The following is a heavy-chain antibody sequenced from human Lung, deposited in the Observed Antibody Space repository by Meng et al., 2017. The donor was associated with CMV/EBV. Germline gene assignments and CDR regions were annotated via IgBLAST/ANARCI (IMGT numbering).Heavy chain of an antibody. CDR1: GYTFSTYT. CDR2: ISPYNGDT. Sequence: ASXXVSXKASGYTFSTYTIIWVRQAPGQGLEWMGWISPYNGDTNYAPKFQGRVSMTTDTSTSTAYLELRSLRSDDTAVYYCSRGYDFWSAYYLVDPWVQGTXVTVSS. D-gene: IGHD3-3*01. J-gene: IGHJ5*02. CDR3: SRGYDFWSAYYLVDP. V-gene: IGHV1-18*01.